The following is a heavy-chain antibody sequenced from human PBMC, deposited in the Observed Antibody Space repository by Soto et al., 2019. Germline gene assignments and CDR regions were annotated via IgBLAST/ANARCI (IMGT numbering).Heavy chain of an antibody. CDR2: ISGSGGST. D-gene: IGHD3-22*01. CDR1: GFTCSNYW. V-gene: IGHV3-23*01. CDR3: AKGVATYYYDSSGYSFDY. Sequence: PWGSLRLSCAASGFTCSNYWMHWVRQAPGKGLEWVSAISGSGGSTYYADSVKGRFTISRDNSKNTLYLQMNSLRAEDTAVYYCAKGVATYYYDSSGYSFDYWGQGTLVTVSS. J-gene: IGHJ4*02.